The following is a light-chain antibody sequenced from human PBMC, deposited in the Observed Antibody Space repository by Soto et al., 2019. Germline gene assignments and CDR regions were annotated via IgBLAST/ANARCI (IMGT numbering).Light chain of an antibody. CDR3: QHYNSYSEA. CDR2: KAS. V-gene: IGKV1-5*03. CDR1: QTISSW. Sequence: DIQMTQSPSTLSGSVGDRVTITCRASQTISSWLAWYQQKPGKAPKLLIYKASTLKSGVPSRVSGSGSGTEITLTISSLQPDDFATYYCQHYNSYSEAFGQGTKVELK. J-gene: IGKJ1*01.